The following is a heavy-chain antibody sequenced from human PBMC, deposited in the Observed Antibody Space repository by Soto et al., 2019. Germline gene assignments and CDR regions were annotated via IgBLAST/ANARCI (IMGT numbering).Heavy chain of an antibody. Sequence: EVQLVESGGGLDQPGGSLKLSCAASGFTFSGSAIHWVRQASGKGLEWVGRIRSKVNSYATAYAASVKGRFTISRDDSKNTAYLQMNSLKTEDTAVYYCTLANCSGGSCYPAFDIWGQGTMLTVSS. J-gene: IGHJ3*02. CDR1: GFTFSGSA. V-gene: IGHV3-73*01. CDR3: TLANCSGGSCYPAFDI. D-gene: IGHD2-15*01. CDR2: IRSKVNSYAT.